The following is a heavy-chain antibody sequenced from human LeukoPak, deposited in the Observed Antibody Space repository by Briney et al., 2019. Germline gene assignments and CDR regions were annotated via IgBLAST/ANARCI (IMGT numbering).Heavy chain of an antibody. CDR3: ARAGLGLKIDY. V-gene: IGHV4-34*01. D-gene: IGHD3/OR15-3a*01. J-gene: IGHJ4*02. CDR2: INHSGST. Sequence: PSETLSLTCAVYGGSFSGYYWSWIRQPPGKGLEWIGEINHSGSTNYNPSLKSRVTISVDTSKNQFSLKLSSVTAADTAVYYCARAGLGLKIDYWGQGTLVTVSS. CDR1: GGSFSGYY.